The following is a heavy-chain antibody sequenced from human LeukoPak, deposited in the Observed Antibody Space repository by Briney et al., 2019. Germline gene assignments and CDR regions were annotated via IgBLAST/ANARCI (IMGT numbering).Heavy chain of an antibody. D-gene: IGHD3-10*01. CDR3: ARRGRITMVRGVKPSYWYFDL. Sequence: SETLSLTCAVYGGSFSGYYWSWIRQPPGKGLEWIGEINHSGSTNYNPSLKSRVTISVDTSKNQFSLKLSSVTAAGTAVYYCARRGRITMVRGVKPSYWYFDLWGRGTLVTVSS. V-gene: IGHV4-34*01. J-gene: IGHJ2*01. CDR1: GGSFSGYY. CDR2: INHSGST.